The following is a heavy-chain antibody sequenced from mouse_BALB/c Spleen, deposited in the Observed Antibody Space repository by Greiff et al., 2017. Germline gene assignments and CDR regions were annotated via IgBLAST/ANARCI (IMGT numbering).Heavy chain of an antibody. V-gene: IGHV5-9-3*01. CDR1: GFTFSSYA. D-gene: IGHD2-3*01. Sequence: EVKLVESGGGLVKPGGSLKLSCAASGFTFSSYAMSWVRQTPEKRLEWVATISSGGSYTYYPDSVKGRFTISRDNAKNTLYLQMSSLRSEDTAMYYCARDDGYYLDYWGQGTTLTVSS. J-gene: IGHJ2*01. CDR3: ARDDGYYLDY. CDR2: ISSGGSYT.